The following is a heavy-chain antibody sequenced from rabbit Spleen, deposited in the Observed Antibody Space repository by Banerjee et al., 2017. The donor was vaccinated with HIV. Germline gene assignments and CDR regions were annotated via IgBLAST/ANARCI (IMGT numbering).Heavy chain of an antibody. CDR3: ARSAGSSYYYTMLDYFNI. J-gene: IGHJ4*02. V-gene: IGHV1S69*01. CDR1: GIDLSVYA. Sequence: QSLEESGGRLVTPGTPLTLTCTVSGIDLSVYAVGWVRQAPGKGLEYIGIISTTGSTYYASWAKGRFTISKTSTTVDLKITSPTTEDTATYFCARSAGSSYYYTMLDYFNIWGPGTLVTVS. D-gene: IGHD8-1*01. CDR2: ISTTGST.